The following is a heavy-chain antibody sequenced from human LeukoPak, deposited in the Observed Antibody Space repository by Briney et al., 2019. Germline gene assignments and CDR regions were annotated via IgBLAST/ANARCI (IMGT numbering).Heavy chain of an antibody. D-gene: IGHD6-13*01. CDR2: MYSGGSK. V-gene: IGHV3-66*01. CDR1: GFIFSNYG. Sequence: GGSLRLSCAASGFIFSNYGMTWVRQAPGKGLEWVSVMYSGGSKFYADSVKDRFSVSRDNSKNIFYLQMNGLRADDTAVYYCARASIAAAGYYFDYWGQGALVTVSS. CDR3: ARASIAAAGYYFDY. J-gene: IGHJ4*02.